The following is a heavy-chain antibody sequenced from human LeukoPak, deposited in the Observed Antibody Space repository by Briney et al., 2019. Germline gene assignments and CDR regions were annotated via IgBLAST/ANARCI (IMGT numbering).Heavy chain of an antibody. CDR3: ARIVRGVVPAAKNYSYMDV. CDR2: IYQSGST. J-gene: IGHJ6*03. D-gene: IGHD2-2*01. V-gene: IGHV4-38-2*01. Sequence: MSSETLSLTCAVSGYSISSDHYWGWIRQPPGKGLEWIGSIYQSGSTYYNPSLKSRVTISVDTSKNQFSLKLSSVTAADTAVYYCARIVRGVVPAAKNYSYMDVWGKGTTVTVSS. CDR1: GYSISSDHY.